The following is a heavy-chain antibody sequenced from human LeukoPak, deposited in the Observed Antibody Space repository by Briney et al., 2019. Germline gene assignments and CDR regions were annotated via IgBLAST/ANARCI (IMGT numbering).Heavy chain of an antibody. Sequence: ASVKVSCKASGYTFINNDINWVRQAPGQGLEWMSLIDPKNGNRGYAQNFQGRVTMTTDTSISTAYMELSSLRSEDTAVYYCARSHTRNGFCGGGRCYPAVWWFDPWGQGTLVTVSS. D-gene: IGHD2-15*01. CDR2: IDPKNGNR. J-gene: IGHJ5*02. V-gene: IGHV1-8*01. CDR3: ARSHTRNGFCGGGRCYPAVWWFDP. CDR1: GYTFINND.